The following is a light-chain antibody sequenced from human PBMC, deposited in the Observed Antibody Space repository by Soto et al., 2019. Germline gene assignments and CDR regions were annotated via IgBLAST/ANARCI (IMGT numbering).Light chain of an antibody. CDR2: DDD. V-gene: IGLV1-51*01. Sequence: SVLTQPPPVSAAPGQRVTISCSGSSSNIGGNSVSWYQQLPGTAPKLLIYDDDTRPSGIPDRFSGSKSGTSATLGITGFQTGDEADYYCGSWDSSLSAYVFGTGTKVTV. CDR1: SSNIGGNS. CDR3: GSWDSSLSAYV. J-gene: IGLJ1*01.